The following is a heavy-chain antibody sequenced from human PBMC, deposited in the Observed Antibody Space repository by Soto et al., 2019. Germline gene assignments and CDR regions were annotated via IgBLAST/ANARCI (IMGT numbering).Heavy chain of an antibody. D-gene: IGHD3-3*01. CDR3: ARAYDFWSGYYTGISFDP. CDR2: IYYSGST. J-gene: IGHJ5*02. V-gene: IGHV4-59*08. CDR1: GGSISSYY. Sequence: PSETLSLTCTVSGGSISSYYWSWIRQPPGKGLEWIGYIYYSGSTNYNPSLKSRVTISVDTSKNQLSLKLSSVTAADTAVYYCARAYDFWSGYYTGISFDPWGQGTLVTVSS.